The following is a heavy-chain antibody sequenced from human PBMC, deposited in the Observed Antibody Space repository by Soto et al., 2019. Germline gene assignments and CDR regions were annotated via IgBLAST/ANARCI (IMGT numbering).Heavy chain of an antibody. V-gene: IGHV1-69*12. D-gene: IGHD6-13*01. Sequence: QVQLVQSGAEVKKPGSSVKVSCKASGGTFSSYAISWVQQAPGQGLEWMGGIIPIFGTANYAQKFQGRVTITADESKSTAYMELSSLRSEDTAVYYCSRCSSWDRYYYYGMDVWGQGTTVTVSS. J-gene: IGHJ6*02. CDR1: GGTFSSYA. CDR3: SRCSSWDRYYYYGMDV. CDR2: IIPIFGTA.